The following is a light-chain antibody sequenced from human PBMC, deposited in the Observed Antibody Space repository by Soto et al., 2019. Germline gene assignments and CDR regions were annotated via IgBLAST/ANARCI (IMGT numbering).Light chain of an antibody. CDR2: DAS. J-gene: IGKJ1*01. Sequence: DIQLTQSPSTLSASVGHRVTITCRASQSINNWLAWYQQNPGKAPKLLIYDASTLESGVPSRFSGSGSGTEFTLTISSLQPADFATYYCQQYNSDSWTFGQGTRVEIK. CDR3: QQYNSDSWT. V-gene: IGKV1-5*01. CDR1: QSINNW.